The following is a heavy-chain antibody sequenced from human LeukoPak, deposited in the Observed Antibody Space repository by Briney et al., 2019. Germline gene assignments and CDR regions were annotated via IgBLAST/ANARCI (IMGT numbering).Heavy chain of an antibody. CDR2: MNPTSGAT. Sequence: ASVKVPCKASGYIFTGFYIHWVRQAPGQGLEWMGWMNPTSGATTYAENFQGRVTMTRDTSITTASMELTRLTSDDTAVYYCARGGVVAAAIEGDPPRRFAYWGQGTLVTVSS. D-gene: IGHD2-2*01. V-gene: IGHV1-2*02. CDR1: GYIFTGFY. CDR3: ARGGVVAAAIEGDPPRRFAY. J-gene: IGHJ4*02.